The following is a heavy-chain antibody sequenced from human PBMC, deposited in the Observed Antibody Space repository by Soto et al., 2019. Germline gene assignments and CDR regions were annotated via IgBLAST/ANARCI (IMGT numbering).Heavy chain of an antibody. Sequence: PGESLKISWKGSGYSFSTYWISWVRQMPGKGLEWMGRIDPSDSYTDYSPSFQGHVTISADKSISTAYLQWSSLKASDTAMYYCARRKHDYGHYWFDPWGQGTLVTVSS. CDR1: GYSFSTYW. CDR3: ARRKHDYGHYWFDP. V-gene: IGHV5-10-1*01. CDR2: IDPSDSYT. D-gene: IGHD4-17*01. J-gene: IGHJ5*02.